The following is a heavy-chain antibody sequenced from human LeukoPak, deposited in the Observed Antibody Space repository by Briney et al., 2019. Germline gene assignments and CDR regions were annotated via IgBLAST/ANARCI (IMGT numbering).Heavy chain of an antibody. J-gene: IGHJ4*02. CDR1: GGSISSSNYY. CDR3: ARHVECRELLSPFDY. V-gene: IGHV4-39*01. Sequence: RSGALSHTCTVAGGSISSSNYYGGWSRQPPGGGLGWMGNVYYSGRTYYNPSLKSRVTISADTSTNHFSLQLTPVTAADTAASSSARHVECRELLSPFDYWGQGTLVTVSS. D-gene: IGHD3-10*01. CDR2: VYYSGRT.